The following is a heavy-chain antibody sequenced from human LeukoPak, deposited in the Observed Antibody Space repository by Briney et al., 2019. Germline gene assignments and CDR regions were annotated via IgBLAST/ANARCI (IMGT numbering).Heavy chain of an antibody. CDR1: GGSFSGYY. V-gene: IGHV4-34*01. Sequence: SETLSLTCAVYGGSFSGYYWSWIRQPPGKGLEWIGEINHSGSTNYNPSLKSRVTISVDTSKNQFSLKLGSVTAADTAVYYCARDPSYSTNAGWFDPWGQGTLVTVSS. D-gene: IGHD1-26*01. CDR2: INHSGST. CDR3: ARDPSYSTNAGWFDP. J-gene: IGHJ5*02.